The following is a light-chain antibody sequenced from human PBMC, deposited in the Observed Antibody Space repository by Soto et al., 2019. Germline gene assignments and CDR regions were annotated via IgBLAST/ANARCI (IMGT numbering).Light chain of an antibody. V-gene: IGKV1-5*01. CDR1: QSISHW. J-gene: IGKJ1*01. Sequence: DIPMTQAPSTLSASIGDRVIITCRASQSISHWLAWYQQKPGKAPKLLISDASILESGVPSRFSGSTSGTEFTPTISSLQPDDFATYYCQQYHTYRTFGQGTKVEIK. CDR3: QQYHTYRT. CDR2: DAS.